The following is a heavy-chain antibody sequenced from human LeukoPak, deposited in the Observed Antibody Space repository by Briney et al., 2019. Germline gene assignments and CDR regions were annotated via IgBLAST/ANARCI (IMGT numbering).Heavy chain of an antibody. CDR1: GFTFSSYA. J-gene: IGHJ5*02. Sequence: GGSLRLSCAASGFTFSSYAMHWVRQAPGKGLEGVAVISYDGSNKYYADSVKGRFTISRDNSKNTLYLQMNSLRAEDTAVYYCARDLAGAGFDPWGQGTLVTVSS. D-gene: IGHD1-26*01. V-gene: IGHV3-30-3*01. CDR2: ISYDGSNK. CDR3: ARDLAGAGFDP.